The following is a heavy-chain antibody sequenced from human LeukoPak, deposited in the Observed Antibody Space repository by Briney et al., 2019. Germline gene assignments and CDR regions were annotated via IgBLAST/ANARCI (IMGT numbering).Heavy chain of an antibody. V-gene: IGHV1-2*02. CDR1: GYTFTGYY. CDR2: INPNSGGT. CDR3: ARVNSGYDGPGLDY. D-gene: IGHD5-12*01. J-gene: IGHJ4*02. Sequence: ASVKVSCKASGYTFTGYYMHWVRQAPGQGLEWMGWINPNSGGTNYAQKFQGRVTMTRDTSISTAYMELSRLRSDDTAVYYCARVNSGYDGPGLDYWSQGTLVTVYS.